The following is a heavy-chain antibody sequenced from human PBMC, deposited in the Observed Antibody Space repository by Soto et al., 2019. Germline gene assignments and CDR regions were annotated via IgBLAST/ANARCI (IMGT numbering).Heavy chain of an antibody. D-gene: IGHD2-8*01. V-gene: IGHV1-2*04. J-gene: IGHJ6*02. CDR2: INPKSGGT. CDR3: ARGDSKDCSNGVRSLFYNHDLEV. CDR1: GYSFTDYH. Sequence: GASVKVSCKASGYSFTDYHIHWVRQAPGQGLEWLGRINPKSGGTSTAQKFQGWVTMTTDTSISTASMELTRLTSDDTAIYYCARGDSKDCSNGVRSLFYNHDLEVWG.